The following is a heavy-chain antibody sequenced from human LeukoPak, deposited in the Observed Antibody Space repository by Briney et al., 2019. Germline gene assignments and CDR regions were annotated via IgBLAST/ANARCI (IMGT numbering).Heavy chain of an antibody. CDR2: TSGSGGST. D-gene: IGHD2-21*01. CDR1: GFTVSSNY. J-gene: IGHJ4*02. V-gene: IGHV3-23*01. CDR3: AKLPPSGPIFDY. Sequence: GGSLRLSCAASGFTVSSNYMSWVRQAPGKGLEWVSATSGSGGSTYYADSVKGRFTISRDNSKNTLYLQMNSLRAEDTAVYYCAKLPPSGPIFDYWGQGTLVTVSS.